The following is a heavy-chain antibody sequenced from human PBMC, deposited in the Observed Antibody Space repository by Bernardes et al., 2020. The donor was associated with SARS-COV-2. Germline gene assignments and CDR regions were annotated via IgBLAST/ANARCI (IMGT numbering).Heavy chain of an antibody. V-gene: IGHV3-20*01. Sequence: VGSLILSCAASGFTFHDYGMSWVRQVPGQGLEWVSGIVWNGGGTGYADSVKGRFTISRDNAKKTLYLQMNGLRVEDTALYHCARGYRSTYYYNGMDVWGQGTTVTVSS. J-gene: IGHJ6*02. CDR2: IVWNGGGT. CDR1: GFTFHDYG. CDR3: ARGYRSTYYYNGMDV. D-gene: IGHD5-18*01.